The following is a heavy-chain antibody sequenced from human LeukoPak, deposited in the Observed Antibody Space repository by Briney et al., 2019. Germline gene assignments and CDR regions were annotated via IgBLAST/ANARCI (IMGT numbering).Heavy chain of an antibody. V-gene: IGHV3-23*01. D-gene: IGHD6-19*01. CDR3: AKAFQSLAVAGYFDY. J-gene: IGHJ4*02. CDR1: GFTFSNYA. CDR2: ISASGDST. Sequence: GGSLRLSCAASGFTFSNYAMSWVRQAPGKGLEWVSTISASGDSTYYADSVKGRITISRDDSKNTLYLQMNSLRAEDTAVYYCAKAFQSLAVAGYFDYWGQGTLVTVSS.